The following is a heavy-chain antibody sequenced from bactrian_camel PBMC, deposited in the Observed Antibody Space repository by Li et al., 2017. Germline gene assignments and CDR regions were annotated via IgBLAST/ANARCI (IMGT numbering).Heavy chain of an antibody. CDR1: GFQYV. V-gene: IGHV3S6*01. CDR2: IYSDGANT. Sequence: HVQLVESGGGLVQPGGSLRLSCTASGFQYVNWVRQAPGKGLEWVSDIYSDGANTYYADSLKGRFTISRDNAKSTLYLHMNSLKTEDTAVYYCATRGIIYGGTYYRAFGYWGQATQVTVS. D-gene: IGHD7*01. J-gene: IGHJ6*01. CDR3: ATRGIIYGGTYYRAFGY.